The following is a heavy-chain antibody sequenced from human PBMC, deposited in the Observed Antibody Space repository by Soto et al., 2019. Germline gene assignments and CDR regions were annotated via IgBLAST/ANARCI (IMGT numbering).Heavy chain of an antibody. Sequence: SETLSLTCTVSGDSVSSRSYYWSWIRQPPGKGLEWIAYISNSGSTKSNPSLKSRVTMSVDTSKNQFSLKLSSVTAADTAVYYCARDLRYSSSWYDWFDPWGQGTLVTVSS. CDR2: ISNSGST. V-gene: IGHV4-61*01. J-gene: IGHJ5*02. D-gene: IGHD6-13*01. CDR1: GDSVSSRSYY. CDR3: ARDLRYSSSWYDWFDP.